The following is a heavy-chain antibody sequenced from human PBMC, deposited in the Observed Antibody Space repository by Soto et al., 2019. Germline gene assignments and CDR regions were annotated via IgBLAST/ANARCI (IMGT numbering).Heavy chain of an antibody. J-gene: IGHJ6*02. V-gene: IGHV1-69*12. CDR1: GGTFRNSA. D-gene: IGHD1-1*01. CDR2: IMPIFRTP. CDR3: ARDNDRPQLGGNYYSILDV. Sequence: QVQLEQSGAEVKKPGSSVKLSCKASGGTFRNSAISWVRQAPGQGLEGMGGIMPIFRTPDYAQKFQGRVTITAEEYTNTASMELSGLRSADTAVYYCARDNDRPQLGGNYYSILDVWGHGTTVTVSS.